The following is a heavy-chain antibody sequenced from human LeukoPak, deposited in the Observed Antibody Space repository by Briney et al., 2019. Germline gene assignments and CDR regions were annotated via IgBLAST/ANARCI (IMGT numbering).Heavy chain of an antibody. CDR2: ISSSGSTI. CDR1: GFTFSSYE. D-gene: IGHD5-24*01. CDR3: ARGMTRDGYNSGDY. Sequence: PGGSLRLSCAASGFTFSSYEMNWVRQAPGKGLEWVSYISSSGSTIYYADSVKGRFTISRDNAKNSLYLQMNSLRAEDTAVYYCARGMTRDGYNSGDYWGQGTLVTVSS. J-gene: IGHJ4*02. V-gene: IGHV3-48*03.